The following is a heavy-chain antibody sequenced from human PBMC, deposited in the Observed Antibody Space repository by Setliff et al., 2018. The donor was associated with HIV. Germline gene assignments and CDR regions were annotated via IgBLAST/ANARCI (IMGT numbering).Heavy chain of an antibody. CDR2: IYISGTT. Sequence: PSETLSLTCTVSGGSISSGSYYWSWIRQPAGKGLEWIGHIYISGTTNYNPSLKSRVTISVDTSKNQFSLKLSSVTAADTAVYYCARTPDILTGYNWFDPWGQGTLVTVS. CDR1: GGSISSGSYY. D-gene: IGHD3-9*01. V-gene: IGHV4-61*09. J-gene: IGHJ5*02. CDR3: ARTPDILTGYNWFDP.